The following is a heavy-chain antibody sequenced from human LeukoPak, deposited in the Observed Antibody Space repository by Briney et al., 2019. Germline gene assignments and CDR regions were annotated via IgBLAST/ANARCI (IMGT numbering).Heavy chain of an antibody. CDR2: ISYDGSNK. CDR1: GFTFSSYA. V-gene: IGHV3-30-3*01. J-gene: IGHJ4*02. D-gene: IGHD3-10*01. Sequence: GGSLRLSCAASGFTFSSYAMHWVRQAPGKGLEWVAVISYDGSNKYYADSVKGRFTISRDDSKNTLYLQMNSLRAEDTAVYYCARDFLGLFTMVRGVIDYWGQGTLVTVSS. CDR3: ARDFLGLFTMVRGVIDY.